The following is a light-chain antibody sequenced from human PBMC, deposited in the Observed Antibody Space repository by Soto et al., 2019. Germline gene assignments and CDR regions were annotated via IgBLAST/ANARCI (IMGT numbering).Light chain of an antibody. J-gene: IGKJ2*01. V-gene: IGKV3-20*01. CDR1: QSIKNY. CDR2: AAS. Sequence: EIVLTQSPGTLSLSPGERATLSCRASQSIKNYLAWYQQRPGQSPRLLIYAASSRATGVPDRFSGGGPATDFTLTVSRLEPEDFAVYYCQQYGGSPRTFGQGTKLEIK. CDR3: QQYGGSPRT.